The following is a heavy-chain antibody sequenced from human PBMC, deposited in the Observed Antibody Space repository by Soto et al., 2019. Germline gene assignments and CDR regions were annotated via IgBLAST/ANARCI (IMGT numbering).Heavy chain of an antibody. D-gene: IGHD3-10*01. Sequence: SETLSLTCTVSGGSISSYYWSWIRQPPGKGLEWIGYIYYSGSTNYNPSLKSRVTISVDTSKNQFSLKLSSVTAADTAVYYCAILRYYYRPQRFDPCGQGTLVTVSS. CDR1: GGSISSYY. CDR3: AILRYYYRPQRFDP. J-gene: IGHJ5*02. V-gene: IGHV4-59*08. CDR2: IYYSGST.